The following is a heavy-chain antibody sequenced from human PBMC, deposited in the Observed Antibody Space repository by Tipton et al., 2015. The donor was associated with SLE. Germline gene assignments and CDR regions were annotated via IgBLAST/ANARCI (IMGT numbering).Heavy chain of an antibody. CDR3: ARSPVDYWNGYSA. Sequence: SLRLSCAASGFTFLNHAMTWVRQAPGKGLEWVSAITGSGDRTYYIDSVKGRFTISRDNSKNSLYLQMNGLRAEDTAVYYCARSPVDYWNGYSAWGQGTLVAVSS. D-gene: IGHD3-3*01. CDR2: ITGSGDRT. J-gene: IGHJ4*02. V-gene: IGHV3-23*01. CDR1: GFTFLNHA.